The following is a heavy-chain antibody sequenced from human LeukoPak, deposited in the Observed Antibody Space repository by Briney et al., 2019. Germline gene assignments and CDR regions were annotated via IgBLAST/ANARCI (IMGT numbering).Heavy chain of an antibody. CDR1: GGSFSGYY. J-gene: IGHJ4*02. CDR2: INHSGST. Sequence: SETLSLTCAVYGGSFSGYYWSWIRQPPGKGLEWIGEINHSGSTNYNPSLKSRVTISVDTSKNQFPLKLSSVTAADTAVYYCARAGSTSCLCLSYWGQGTLVTVSS. CDR3: ARAGSTSCLCLSY. V-gene: IGHV4-34*01. D-gene: IGHD2-2*01.